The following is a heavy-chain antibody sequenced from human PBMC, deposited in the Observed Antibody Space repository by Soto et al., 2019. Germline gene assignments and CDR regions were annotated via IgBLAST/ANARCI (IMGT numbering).Heavy chain of an antibody. J-gene: IGHJ4*02. CDR2: VNWNGGST. D-gene: IGHD1-26*01. CDR3: VRGASLNFDY. Sequence: PGGSLRLSCAASGFTFDDYGMSWARQAPGKGLEWVSGVNWNGGSTGYADSVKGRFTISRDNAKNSLYLQMNSLRAEDTAFYYCVRGASLNFDYWGQGTLVNVSS. V-gene: IGHV3-20*04. CDR1: GFTFDDYG.